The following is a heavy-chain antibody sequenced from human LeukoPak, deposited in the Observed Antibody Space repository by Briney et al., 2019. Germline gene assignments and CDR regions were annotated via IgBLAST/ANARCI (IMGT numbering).Heavy chain of an antibody. J-gene: IGHJ4*02. CDR2: MNPNSGNT. D-gene: IGHD5-18*01. CDR3: ARGGRGYSYGSFDY. V-gene: IGHV1-8*03. Sequence: ASVKVSCKASGYTFTSYYIHWVRQAPGQGLEWMGWMNPNSGNTGDAQKSQGRVTITRNTSISTAYMELSSLRSEDTAVYYCARGGRGYSYGSFDYWGQGTLVTVSS. CDR1: GYTFTSYY.